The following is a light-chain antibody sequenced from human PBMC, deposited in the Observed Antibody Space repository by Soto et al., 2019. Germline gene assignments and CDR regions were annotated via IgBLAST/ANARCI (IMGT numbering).Light chain of an antibody. J-gene: IGKJ2*01. Sequence: DIVMTQSPATLSVSPGDSATLSCRASQSVSRNFAWYQQRPGQAPRLVIYGASTRATGIPARFSGSGSGTEFTLTISSRQSEDFALYYCQQYDNWPPYTFGQGTKLEIK. CDR1: QSVSRN. CDR3: QQYDNWPPYT. CDR2: GAS. V-gene: IGKV3-15*01.